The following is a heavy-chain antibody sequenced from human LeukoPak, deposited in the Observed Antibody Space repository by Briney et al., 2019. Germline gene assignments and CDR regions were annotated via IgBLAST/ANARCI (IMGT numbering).Heavy chain of an antibody. D-gene: IGHD3-10*02. V-gene: IGHV3-49*04. CDR3: VRESVRDYYFDF. CDR1: GFRFGGYA. Sequence: PGGSLRLSGSGSGFRFGGYALSWVRQAPGKGLEWVGFIRSKALCGTSEYAASVEGRFAISRDDSNNIVYLQMNSLKTEDTAVYFCVRESVRDYYFDFWGQGTLVTVSS. CDR2: IRSKALCGTS. J-gene: IGHJ4*02.